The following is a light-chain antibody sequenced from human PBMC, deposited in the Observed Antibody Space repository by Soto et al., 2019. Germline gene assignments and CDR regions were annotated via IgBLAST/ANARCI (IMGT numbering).Light chain of an antibody. V-gene: IGKV4-1*01. J-gene: IGKJ4*01. Sequence: DIVMSQSPDSLAVSLGERATINCKSSQIVLYSSNNKNYLAWYQQKPGQPPKLLIYWASTRESGVPDRFSGSESGTDFTLTISSLQAEDVAVYYCQQYYSTPLTFGGGTKVEIK. CDR1: QIVLYSSNNKNY. CDR3: QQYYSTPLT. CDR2: WAS.